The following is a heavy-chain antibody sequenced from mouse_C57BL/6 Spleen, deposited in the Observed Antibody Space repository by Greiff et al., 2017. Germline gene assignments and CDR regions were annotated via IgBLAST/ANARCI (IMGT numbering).Heavy chain of an antibody. Sequence: VKLQQPGAELVKPRASVKMSCKASGYTFTSYWITWVKQRPGQGLEWIGDIYPGSGSTNYNEKFKSKATLTVDTSSSTAYMQLSSLTSEDSAVYYCARGVVDFDYWGQGTTLTVSS. J-gene: IGHJ2*01. CDR1: GYTFTSYW. CDR2: IYPGSGST. D-gene: IGHD1-1*01. V-gene: IGHV1-55*01. CDR3: ARGVVDFDY.